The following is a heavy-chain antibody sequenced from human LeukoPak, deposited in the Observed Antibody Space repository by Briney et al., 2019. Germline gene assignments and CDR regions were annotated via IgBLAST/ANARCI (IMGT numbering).Heavy chain of an antibody. CDR2: INHSGST. V-gene: IGHV4-34*01. CDR1: GGSFSGYY. J-gene: IGHJ6*02. Sequence: SETLSLTCAVYGGSFSGYYWSWIRQPPGKGLEWIGEINHSGSTNYNPSLKSRVTIPVDTSKNQFSLKLSSVTAADTAVYYRARASDYDLWSGYKTYYYYYGMDVWGQGTTVTVS. CDR3: ARASDYDLWSGYKTYYYYYGMDV. D-gene: IGHD3-3*01.